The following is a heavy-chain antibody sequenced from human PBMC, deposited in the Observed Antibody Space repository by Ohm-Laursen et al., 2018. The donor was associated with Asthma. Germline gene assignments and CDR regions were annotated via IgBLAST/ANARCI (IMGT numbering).Heavy chain of an antibody. J-gene: IGHJ6*02. CDR2: IYSTGNT. Sequence: SDTLSLTCTLSGASFSTYYWGWIRQPPGKGLEWIGYIYSTGNTNYNPSLESRVTISINTSTNQFSLKLSSVTAADTAVYCWARGSLAARMGPYYYYGMDVWGQGTTVTVSS. V-gene: IGHV4-59*07. CDR1: GASFSTYY. D-gene: IGHD6-6*01. CDR3: ARGSLAARMGPYYYYGMDV.